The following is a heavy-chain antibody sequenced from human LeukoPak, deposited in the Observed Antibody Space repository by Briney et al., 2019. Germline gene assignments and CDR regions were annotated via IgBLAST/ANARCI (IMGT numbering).Heavy chain of an antibody. J-gene: IGHJ6*02. D-gene: IGHD5-18*01. CDR1: GYSFTSYW. V-gene: IGHV5-51*01. CDR3: ASSETTVDTAMAIDYYDMDV. Sequence: GESLKISCKGSGYSFTSYWIGWVRQMPGRGREWMGIIYPGDSDTRYSPSFQGQVTISADKSISTAYLQWSSLKASDTAMYYCASSETTVDTAMAIDYYDMDVWGQGTTVTVSS. CDR2: IYPGDSDT.